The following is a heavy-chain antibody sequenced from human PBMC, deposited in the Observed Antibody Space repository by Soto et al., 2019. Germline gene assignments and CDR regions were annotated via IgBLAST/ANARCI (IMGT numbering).Heavy chain of an antibody. V-gene: IGHV3-23*01. D-gene: IGHD1-26*01. CDR1: GFTFSSYA. J-gene: IGHJ6*02. CDR2: ISGSGGST. Sequence: PGGSLRLSCAASGFTFSSYAMSWVRQAPGKGLEWVSAISGSGGSTYYADSVKGRFTISRDNSKNTLYLQMNSLRAEDTAVYYCAKVPGGEANYYYGMDVWGQGTTVTVSS. CDR3: AKVPGGEANYYYGMDV.